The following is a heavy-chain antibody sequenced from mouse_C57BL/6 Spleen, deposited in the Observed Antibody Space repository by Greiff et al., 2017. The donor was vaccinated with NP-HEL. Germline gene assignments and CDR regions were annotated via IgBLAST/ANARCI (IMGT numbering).Heavy chain of an antibody. D-gene: IGHD1-1*01. J-gene: IGHJ2*01. CDR1: GYTFTSYW. Sequence: VKLVESGAELAKPGASVKLSCKASGYTFTSYWMHWVKQRPGQGLEWIGYINPSSGYTKYNQKFKDKATLTADKSSSTAYMQLSSLTYEDSAVYYCARRCIITTVVAETDYFDYWGQGTTLTVSS. CDR2: INPSSGYT. V-gene: IGHV1-7*01. CDR3: ARRCIITTVVAETDYFDY.